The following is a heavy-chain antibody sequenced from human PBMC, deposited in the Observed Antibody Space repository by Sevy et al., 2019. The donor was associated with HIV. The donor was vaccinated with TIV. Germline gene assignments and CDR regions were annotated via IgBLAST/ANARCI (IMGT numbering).Heavy chain of an antibody. J-gene: IGHJ3*02. CDR1: GFTFSSYG. D-gene: IGHD3-22*01. CDR3: ASLPNNYYDSGGYSGNDAFDI. V-gene: IGHV3-33*01. Sequence: GGSLRLSCAASGFTFSSYGMHWVRQAPGKGLEWVAVIWNDRSNKEYEDSVKGRFTISRDNSKNTLYLQMNGLRAGDTAVYYCASLPNNYYDSGGYSGNDAFDIWGQGTMVTVSS. CDR2: IWNDRSNK.